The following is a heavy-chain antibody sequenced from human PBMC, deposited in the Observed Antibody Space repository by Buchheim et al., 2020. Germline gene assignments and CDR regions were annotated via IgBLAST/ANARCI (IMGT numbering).Heavy chain of an antibody. CDR2: IYPGDPDT. J-gene: IGHJ4*02. D-gene: IGHD5-12*01. V-gene: IGHV5-51*01. CDR1: GYNFPTHW. CDR3: ARMTNSGYEWMTLNHFDY. Sequence: EVQLVQSGGEVKKPGDSLKISCKGSGYNFPTHWIGWVRQTPGKGLEWMGTIYPGDPDTRYSPFFQGQVTISVDTSITTAYLHWSSLKASDTAMYYCARMTNSGYEWMTLNHFDYWGQGT.